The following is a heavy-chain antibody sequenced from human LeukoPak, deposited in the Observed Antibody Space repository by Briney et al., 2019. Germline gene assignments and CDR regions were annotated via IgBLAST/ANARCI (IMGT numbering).Heavy chain of an antibody. V-gene: IGHV3-23*01. CDR2: MTGNGGGT. CDR3: AKARGYDCFDY. CDR1: GFTFGSYS. D-gene: IGHD5-12*01. J-gene: IGHJ4*02. Sequence: GGSLRLSCAASGFTFGSYSMSWVRQAPGKGLEWVSAMTGNGGGTCYEDSVKGRFTVSRDNSKNTLYLQMNSLRAEDTAVYYCAKARGYDCFDYWGQGTLVTVSS.